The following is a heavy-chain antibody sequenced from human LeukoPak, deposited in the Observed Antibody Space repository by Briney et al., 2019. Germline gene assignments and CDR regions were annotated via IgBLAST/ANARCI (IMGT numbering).Heavy chain of an antibody. Sequence: GASVKVSCKASGYTFSDYYMHWVRQAPGQGLEWMGWINPDSGGTKYAQKFQDRVTMTSDTSISTAYMELSRLRSDDTAVYYCARDHLLFRQPPNWFDPWGQGTQVTVSS. V-gene: IGHV1-2*02. D-gene: IGHD1-14*01. CDR2: INPDSGGT. CDR3: ARDHLLFRQPPNWFDP. CDR1: GYTFSDYY. J-gene: IGHJ5*02.